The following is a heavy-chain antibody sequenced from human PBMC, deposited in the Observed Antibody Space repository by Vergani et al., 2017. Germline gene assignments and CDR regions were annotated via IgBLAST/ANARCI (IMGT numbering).Heavy chain of an antibody. J-gene: IGHJ5*02. CDR2: INHSGST. CDR1: GGSFSGYY. D-gene: IGHD3-10*01. Sequence: QVQLQQWGAGLLKPSETLSLTCAVYGGSFSGYYWSWIRQPPGKGLEWIGEINHSGSTNYNPSLKSRVTISVDTSKNQFSLKLSSVTAADTAVYYCASVLTMVRGVSKPNWFDPWGQGTLVTVSS. CDR3: ASVLTMVRGVSKPNWFDP. V-gene: IGHV4-34*01.